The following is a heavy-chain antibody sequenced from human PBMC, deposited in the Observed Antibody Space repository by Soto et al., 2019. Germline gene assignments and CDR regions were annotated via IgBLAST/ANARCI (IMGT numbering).Heavy chain of an antibody. CDR1: GFTFRSYV. D-gene: IGHD4-17*01. J-gene: IGHJ4*02. CDR3: ARWGTTGGLDV. V-gene: IGHV3-33*05. Sequence: QVQLVESGGGVVQPGTSLRLSCVGSGFTFRSYVIHWVRQAPGKGLEWVALTSYDGSNNFYGDSVKGRFTISRNNSRNTVELLMACLTFEDPALYYCARWGTTGGLDVWGQGTLVSVSS. CDR2: TSYDGSNN.